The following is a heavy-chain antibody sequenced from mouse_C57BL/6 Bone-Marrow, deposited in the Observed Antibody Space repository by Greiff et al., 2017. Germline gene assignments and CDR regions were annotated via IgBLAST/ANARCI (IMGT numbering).Heavy chain of an antibody. V-gene: IGHV1-50*01. CDR2: IDPSDSYT. J-gene: IGHJ2*01. CDR3: ARSNWVLYY. D-gene: IGHD4-1*01. Sequence: VKLVESGAELVKPGASVKLSCKASGYTFTSYWMQWVKQRPGQGLEWIGEIDPSDSYTNYNQKFNGKATVTGDTSSSTAYMQLSSLASEDSAVYDCARSNWVLYYWGQGTTLTVSS. CDR1: GYTFTSYW.